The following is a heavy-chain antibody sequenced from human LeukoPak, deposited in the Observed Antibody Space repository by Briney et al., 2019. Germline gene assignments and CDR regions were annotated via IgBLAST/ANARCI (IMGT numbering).Heavy chain of an antibody. CDR2: IYYSGST. V-gene: IGHV4-59*01. D-gene: IGHD1-7*01. CDR3: ARGGVNWNYDY. J-gene: IGHJ4*02. Sequence: PSETLSLTCSVSGGSISSYYWSWIRQPPGKGLEWIGYIYYSGSTKYNPSLKSRVTILLDTSKNQSSLKLSSVTAADTAVYYCARGGVNWNYDYWGQGTLVTVPS. CDR1: GGSISSYY.